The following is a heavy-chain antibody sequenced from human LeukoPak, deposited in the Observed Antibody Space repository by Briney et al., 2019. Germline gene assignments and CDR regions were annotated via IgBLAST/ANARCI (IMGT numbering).Heavy chain of an antibody. D-gene: IGHD1-1*01. V-gene: IGHV4-34*01. Sequence: PSETLSLTCAVYGGSFSGYYWSWIRQPPGKGLEWIGEINHSGSTNYNPSLKSRVTISVDTSKNQFSLKLSSVTAADTAVYYCASGLAPPYYYYGMDVWGQGTTVTVSS. CDR3: ASGLAPPYYYYGMDV. CDR2: INHSGST. CDR1: GGSFSGYY. J-gene: IGHJ6*02.